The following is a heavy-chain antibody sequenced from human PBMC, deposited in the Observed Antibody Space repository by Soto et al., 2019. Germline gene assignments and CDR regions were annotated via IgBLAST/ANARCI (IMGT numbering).Heavy chain of an antibody. D-gene: IGHD6-13*01. V-gene: IGHV5-51*01. CDR3: ARQNVYSSWASYGMDV. CDR1: GYSFTSYW. Sequence: PRGSLKISCKGSGYSFTSYWIGWVRQMPGKGLEWMGIIYPGDSDTRYSPSFQGQVTISADKSISTAYLQWSSLKASDTAMYYCARQNVYSSWASYGMDVWGQGTTVTVSS. J-gene: IGHJ6*02. CDR2: IYPGDSDT.